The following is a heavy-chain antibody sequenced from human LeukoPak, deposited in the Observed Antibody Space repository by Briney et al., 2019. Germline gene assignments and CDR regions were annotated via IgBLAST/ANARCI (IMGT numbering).Heavy chain of an antibody. CDR2: ISSSSSYI. CDR1: GFTFSSYS. D-gene: IGHD3-3*01. J-gene: IGHJ6*02. Sequence: PGGSLRLSCAASGFTFSSYSMNWVRHAPGKGLEWVSSISSSSSYIYYADSVKGRFTISRDNAKNSLYLQMNSLRAEDTAVYYCARVFGAVQQGDGMDVWGQGTTVTVSS. CDR3: ARVFGAVQQGDGMDV. V-gene: IGHV3-21*01.